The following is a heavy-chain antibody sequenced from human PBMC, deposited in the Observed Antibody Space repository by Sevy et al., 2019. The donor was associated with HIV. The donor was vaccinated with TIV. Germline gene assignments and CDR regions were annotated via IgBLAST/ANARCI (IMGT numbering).Heavy chain of an antibody. CDR3: ARKLTYYYDSSGYSAGGYFDY. J-gene: IGHJ4*02. D-gene: IGHD3-22*01. CDR1: GFTFSSYS. CDR2: ISSSSTI. Sequence: GGSLRLSCAASGFTFSSYSMNWVRQAPGNGLEWVSYISSSSTIYYGDSVKGRFTISRDNAKNSLYLQMNSLRAEDTAVYYCARKLTYYYDSSGYSAGGYFDYSGQGTMVTVSS. V-gene: IGHV3-48*01.